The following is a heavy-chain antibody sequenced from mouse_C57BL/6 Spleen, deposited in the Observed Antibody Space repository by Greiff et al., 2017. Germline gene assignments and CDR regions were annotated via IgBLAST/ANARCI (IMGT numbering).Heavy chain of an antibody. Sequence: QVQLQQSGPELVKPGASVKISCKASGYAFSSSWMNWVKQRPGKGLEWIGRIYPGDGDTNYNGKFKGKATLTADKSSSTAYMQLSSLSSEDSAVYFCARLYYYGTPYYFDYWGQGTTLTVSS. CDR1: GYAFSSSW. J-gene: IGHJ2*01. V-gene: IGHV1-82*01. CDR2: IYPGDGDT. CDR3: ARLYYYGTPYYFDY. D-gene: IGHD1-1*01.